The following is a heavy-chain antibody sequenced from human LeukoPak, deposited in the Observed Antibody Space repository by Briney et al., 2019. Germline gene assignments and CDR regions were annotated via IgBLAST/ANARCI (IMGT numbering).Heavy chain of an antibody. D-gene: IGHD3-10*01. Sequence: PGRSLRLSCAASGFTFDDYAMHWVRQASGKGLEWVAGIMWRSGSTGYGDSVKGRFTISRDNAKKSLYLQMNGLRVEDTAFYYCTKDLTPGGADVWGQGTTVTVSS. CDR2: IMWRSGST. CDR3: TKDLTPGGADV. J-gene: IGHJ6*02. V-gene: IGHV3-9*01. CDR1: GFTFDDYA.